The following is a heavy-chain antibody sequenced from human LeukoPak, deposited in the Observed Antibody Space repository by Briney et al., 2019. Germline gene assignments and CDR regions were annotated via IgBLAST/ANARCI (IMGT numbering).Heavy chain of an antibody. Sequence: GGSLRLSCTASGFTLSSYWMHWVRQAPGKGLVWVSRINSDGSDTSYAVSVKGRFTISRDNARNTLYLRMNSLRAEDTAVYYCARDKQSPFDFWGQGTLVTVSS. CDR2: INSDGSDT. J-gene: IGHJ4*02. CDR3: ARDKQSPFDF. CDR1: GFTLSSYW. V-gene: IGHV3-74*01. D-gene: IGHD6-19*01.